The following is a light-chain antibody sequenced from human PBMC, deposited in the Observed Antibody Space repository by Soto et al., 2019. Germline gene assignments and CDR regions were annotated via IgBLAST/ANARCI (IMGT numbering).Light chain of an antibody. CDR2: AAS. CDR1: QGISSY. V-gene: IGKV1-9*01. CDR3: QHYYGFSRT. J-gene: IGKJ1*01. Sequence: IQLTKSAPSVSASVADRGAITCRASQGISSYLAWYQQTPGKAPKLLIYAASTLQSGVPSRFSGSGAGTEFTLTISSLQPDDFATYYCQHYYGFSRTFGQGTNVDIK.